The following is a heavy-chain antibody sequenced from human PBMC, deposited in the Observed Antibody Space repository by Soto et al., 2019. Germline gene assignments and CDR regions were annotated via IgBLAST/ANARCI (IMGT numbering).Heavy chain of an antibody. CDR2: ILHSGNT. D-gene: IGHD6-19*01. J-gene: IGHJ4*02. CDR1: GGSITRNNHY. CDR3: ARLGSSGWYQGSYFDY. V-gene: IGHV4-39*01. Sequence: QLQLQESGPGLVKPSETLSLTCTVSGGSITRNNHYWGWIRQSPGKGLEWIGNILHSGNTNYKPSLTSRVTMSVETSKNQFSLKMNSVTAADTAVYYCARLGSSGWYQGSYFDYWGQGTLVTVSS.